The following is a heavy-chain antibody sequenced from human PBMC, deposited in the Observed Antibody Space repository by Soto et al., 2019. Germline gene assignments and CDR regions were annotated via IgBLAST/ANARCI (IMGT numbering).Heavy chain of an antibody. J-gene: IGHJ6*02. CDR3: ARGSSSYYDYGMDV. V-gene: IGHV4-30-2*01. CDR1: GDSISSGGYS. D-gene: IGHD6-6*01. CDR2: IYDSGST. Sequence: PSETLSLTCAVSGDSISSGGYSWTWIRQPPGKALEWIGNIYDSGSTSYNPSLKSRATMSVDTSKNQFSLRLTSVTAADTAVYFCARGSSSYYDYGMDVWGQGTTVTVSS.